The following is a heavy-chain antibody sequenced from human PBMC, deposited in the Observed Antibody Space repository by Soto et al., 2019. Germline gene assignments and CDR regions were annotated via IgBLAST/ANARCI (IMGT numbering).Heavy chain of an antibody. J-gene: IGHJ6*02. CDR1: GGSFRGYY. CDR2: TNHSGTI. D-gene: IGHD2-21*02. Sequence: SETLSLTATVYGGSFRGYYWTWIRQPPGKGLEWIGETNHSGTINFNPSLKSRLTISLDTSKKHFSLKLSSVTDADTAAYYCARADRTLVTSYSLDVWGQGTTVTVSS. CDR3: ARADRTLVTSYSLDV. V-gene: IGHV4-34*01.